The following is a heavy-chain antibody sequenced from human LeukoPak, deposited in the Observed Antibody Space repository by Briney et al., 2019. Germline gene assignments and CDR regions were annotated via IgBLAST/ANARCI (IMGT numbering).Heavy chain of an antibody. CDR1: GLTFSIYA. V-gene: IGHV3-23*01. Sequence: PGRSLRLSCAASGLTFSIYAMSWVRQAPGKGLEWVSAISGSGGSTYYADSVKGRFTISRDNSKNTLYLQMNSLRAEDTAVYYCAEDLYYYDSRTYYWGQGTLVTVSS. CDR3: AEDLYYYDSRTYY. D-gene: IGHD3-22*01. J-gene: IGHJ4*02. CDR2: ISGSGGST.